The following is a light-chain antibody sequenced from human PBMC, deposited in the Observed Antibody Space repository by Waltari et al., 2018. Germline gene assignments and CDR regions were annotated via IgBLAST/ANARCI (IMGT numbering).Light chain of an antibody. V-gene: IGLV2-11*03. J-gene: IGLJ3*02. Sequence: SWYQLHPGKVPQLIIYDVAERPSGISGRFSGSKSDNTASLTISGLQPEDEADYYCCSYAGSLTVFGGGTRVTVL. CDR3: CSYAGSLTV. CDR2: DVA.